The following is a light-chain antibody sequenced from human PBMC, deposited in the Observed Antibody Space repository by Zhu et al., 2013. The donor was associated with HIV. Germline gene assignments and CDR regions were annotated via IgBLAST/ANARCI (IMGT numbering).Light chain of an antibody. J-gene: IGLJ2*01. CDR2: ADS. V-gene: IGLV3-21*04. CDR1: NIGTKI. Sequence: SYELTQPPSVSVAPGKTATITCEGNNIGTKIVHWYRQRPGQAPVLVIWADSDRPSGIPERLSGSNSGNTATLTISSVEAGDEADFYCQVWDSSSDQVVFGGGTRLTVL. CDR3: QVWDSSSDQVV.